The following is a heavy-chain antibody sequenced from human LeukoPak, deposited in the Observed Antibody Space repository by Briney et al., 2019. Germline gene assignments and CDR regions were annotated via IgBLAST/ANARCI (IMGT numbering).Heavy chain of an antibody. V-gene: IGHV3-11*01. CDR2: ISSSGSTI. J-gene: IGHJ5*02. Sequence: PGGSLRLSCAASGFTVSNNYINWVRQAPGKGLEWVSYISSSGSTIYYADSVKGRFIISRDNAKNSLYLQMNSLRAEDTAVYYRARGEWFDPWGQGTLVPSPQ. CDR1: GFTVSNNY. CDR3: ARGEWFDP.